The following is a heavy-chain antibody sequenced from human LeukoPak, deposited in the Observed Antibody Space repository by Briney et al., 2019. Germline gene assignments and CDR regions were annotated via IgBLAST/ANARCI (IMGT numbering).Heavy chain of an antibody. CDR1: GFTFSNYA. CDR3: AKGVVVLRYFDLDY. D-gene: IGHD3-9*01. Sequence: GGSLRLSCAASGFTFSNYAMHWVRQAPGKGLEWVAVISYDGSNKYYAESVKGRFTISRDNSKNTLYLQMNSLRAEDTAVYYCAKGVVVLRYFDLDYWGQGTLVTVSS. J-gene: IGHJ4*02. CDR2: ISYDGSNK. V-gene: IGHV3-30*18.